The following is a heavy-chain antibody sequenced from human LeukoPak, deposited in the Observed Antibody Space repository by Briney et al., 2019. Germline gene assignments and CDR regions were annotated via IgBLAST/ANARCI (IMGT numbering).Heavy chain of an antibody. J-gene: IGHJ4*02. CDR2: IYYSGST. D-gene: IGHD3-22*01. CDR1: GGSISSSSYY. Sequence: SETLSLTCTVSGGSISSSSYYWGWIRQPPGKGLEWIGRIYYSGSTYYNPSLKSRVTISVNTSKNQFSLKLSSVTAADTAVYYRATQPITMIVVVKPSYFDYWGQGTLVTVSS. V-gene: IGHV4-39*01. CDR3: ATQPITMIVVVKPSYFDY.